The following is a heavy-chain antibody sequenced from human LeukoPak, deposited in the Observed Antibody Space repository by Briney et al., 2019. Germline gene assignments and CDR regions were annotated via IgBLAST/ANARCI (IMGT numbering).Heavy chain of an antibody. J-gene: IGHJ4*02. CDR1: GFTFSSYA. Sequence: PGGSLRLSCAASGFTFSSYAMSWVRQAPGKGLEGVSAISGSGGSTYYADSVKGRFTISRDNSKNTLYLQMNSLRAEDTAVYYCAKALSSSWYQPIDYWGQGTLVTVSS. CDR2: ISGSGGST. CDR3: AKALSSSWYQPIDY. V-gene: IGHV3-23*01. D-gene: IGHD6-13*01.